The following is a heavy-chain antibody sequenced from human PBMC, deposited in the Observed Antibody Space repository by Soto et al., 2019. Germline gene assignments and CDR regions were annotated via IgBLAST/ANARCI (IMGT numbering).Heavy chain of an antibody. J-gene: IGHJ5*02. D-gene: IGHD2-2*01. Sequence: QVQLVQSGAEVKKPGASVKVSCKVSGYTLTELSMHWVRQAPGKGLEWMGGFDPEDGETIYAQKFQGRVTMTEDTSTDTAYMELSSLRSEDTAVYYCATVGGSRAEGVVPAAIRHDWFDPWGQGTLVTVSS. V-gene: IGHV1-24*01. CDR3: ATVGGSRAEGVVPAAIRHDWFDP. CDR2: FDPEDGET. CDR1: GYTLTELS.